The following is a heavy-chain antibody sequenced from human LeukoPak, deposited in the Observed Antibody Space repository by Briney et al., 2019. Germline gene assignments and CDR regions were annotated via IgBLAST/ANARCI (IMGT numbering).Heavy chain of an antibody. Sequence: SETLSLTCTVSGGSISSSSYYWGWIRQPPGKGLEWIGSIYYSGSTYYNPSLKSRVTISVDTSKNQFSLKLSSVTAADTAVYYCARILYYGFDYWGQGTLVTVSS. CDR3: ARILYYGFDY. V-gene: IGHV4-39*01. CDR2: IYYSGST. J-gene: IGHJ4*02. D-gene: IGHD3-3*01. CDR1: GGSISSSSYY.